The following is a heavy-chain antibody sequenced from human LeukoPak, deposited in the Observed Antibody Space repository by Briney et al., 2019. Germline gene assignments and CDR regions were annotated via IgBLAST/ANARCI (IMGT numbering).Heavy chain of an antibody. D-gene: IGHD3-10*01. CDR1: GFTFSSYA. CDR3: AKSYYYNSGSWGIFDY. CDR2: IGGSGGST. J-gene: IGHJ4*02. V-gene: IGHV3-23*01. Sequence: GGSLRLSCAASGFTFSSYAMSWVRQAPGKGLEWVSGIGGSGGSTYYADSVKGRFTISRDNSKNTLYLQMNSLRAADTAVYYCAKSYYYNSGSWGIFDYWGQGTLVTVSS.